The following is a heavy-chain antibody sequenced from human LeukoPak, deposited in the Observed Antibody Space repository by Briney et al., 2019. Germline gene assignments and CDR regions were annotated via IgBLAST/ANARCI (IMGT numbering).Heavy chain of an antibody. V-gene: IGHV3-53*04. CDR2: IYSGGST. CDR3: ARDLYSSSSPYYYYGMDV. CDR1: GFTVSSNY. Sequence: PGGSLRLSCAASGFTVSSNYMSWVRQAPGKGLEWVSVIYSGGSTYYADSVKGRFTISRHNSKNTLYLQMNSLRAEDTAVYYCARDLYSSSSPYYYYGMDVWGQGTTVTVSS. D-gene: IGHD6-6*01. J-gene: IGHJ6*02.